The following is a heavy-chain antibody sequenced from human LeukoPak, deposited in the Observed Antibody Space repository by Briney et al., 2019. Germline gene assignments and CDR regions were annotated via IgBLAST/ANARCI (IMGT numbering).Heavy chain of an antibody. CDR1: GFTFRIYS. J-gene: IGHJ4*02. D-gene: IGHD2-15*01. CDR3: ARDAQPLCYCIGGSCYDLDY. CDR2: MNSSRSYI. V-gene: IGHV3-21*03. Sequence: GGSLRLSCGPSGFTFRIYSVNWVRQTPEKGVEWVSPMNSSRSYIYYTYSVKGRFTISRDNAKNTLYLHMNSLRAEDTAVYHCARDAQPLCYCIGGSCYDLDYWGQGTRVTVSS.